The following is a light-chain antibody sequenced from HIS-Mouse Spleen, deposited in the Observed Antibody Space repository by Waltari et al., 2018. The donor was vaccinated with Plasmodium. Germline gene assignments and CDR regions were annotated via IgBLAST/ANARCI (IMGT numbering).Light chain of an antibody. CDR3: QQRSNWPPLT. V-gene: IGKV3-11*01. Sequence: EIVLTQSPATLSLSPGERATLSSRASQSVSSYLAWYQQKPGQAPRLLISAASNRATGISARFSGSGSGTDFTLTISSLEPEDFAVYYCQQRSNWPPLTFGGGTKVEIK. CDR2: AAS. CDR1: QSVSSY. J-gene: IGKJ4*01.